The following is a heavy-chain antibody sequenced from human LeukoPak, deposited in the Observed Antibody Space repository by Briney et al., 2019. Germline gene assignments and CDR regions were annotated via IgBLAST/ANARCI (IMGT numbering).Heavy chain of an antibody. V-gene: IGHV3-30*02. CDR3: AKNYDYVWGSYWTKKTYYYYMDV. Sequence: PGGSLRLSCAASGFTFSSYGMHWVRQAPGKGLEWVAFIRYDGSNKYHADSVKGRFTISRDNSKNTLYLQMNSLRAEDTAVYYCAKNYDYVWGSYWTKKTYYYYMDVWGKGTTVTISS. J-gene: IGHJ6*03. CDR2: IRYDGSNK. D-gene: IGHD3-16*01. CDR1: GFTFSSYG.